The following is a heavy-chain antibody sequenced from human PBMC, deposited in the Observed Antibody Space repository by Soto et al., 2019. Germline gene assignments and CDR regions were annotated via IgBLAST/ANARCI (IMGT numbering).Heavy chain of an antibody. D-gene: IGHD3-9*01. CDR2: IYYSGST. V-gene: IGHV4-59*08. Sequence: SETLSLTCTVSGGSISSYYWSWIRQPPGKGLEWIGYIYYSGSTNYNPSLKSRVTISVDTSKNQFSLKLSSVTAADTAVYYCARLKIRYFDWSEGYYMDVWGKGTTVTVSS. CDR3: ARLKIRYFDWSEGYYMDV. CDR1: GGSISSYY. J-gene: IGHJ6*03.